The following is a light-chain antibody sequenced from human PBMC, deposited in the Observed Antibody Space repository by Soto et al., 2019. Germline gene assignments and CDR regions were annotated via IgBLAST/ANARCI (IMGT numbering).Light chain of an antibody. CDR3: QPRSNWPLT. CDR1: QSVSSY. J-gene: IGKJ4*01. CDR2: DAS. V-gene: IGKV3-11*01. Sequence: EIVLTQSPATLSLSPGERATLSCRASQSVSSYLAWYQQKPGQAPRHLIYDASNRDTGIPARFSGSGSGTDFTLTISSLEPDDFAVYYGQPRSNWPLTFGGGTKVEIK.